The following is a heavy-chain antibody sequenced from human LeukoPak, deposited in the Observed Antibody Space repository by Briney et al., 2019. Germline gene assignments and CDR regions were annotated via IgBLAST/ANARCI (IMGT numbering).Heavy chain of an antibody. Sequence: ASVKVSCKASGYTFTSYYMHWVRQAPGQGLEWMGIINPSGGSTSYAQKFQGRVTMTRDTSTSTVYMELSSLRSEDTAVYYCARVLPYYYDSSGYYHYSSFDAFDIWGQGTMVTVSS. CDR3: ARVLPYYYDSSGYYHYSSFDAFDI. V-gene: IGHV1-46*01. J-gene: IGHJ3*02. D-gene: IGHD3-22*01. CDR1: GYTFTSYY. CDR2: INPSGGST.